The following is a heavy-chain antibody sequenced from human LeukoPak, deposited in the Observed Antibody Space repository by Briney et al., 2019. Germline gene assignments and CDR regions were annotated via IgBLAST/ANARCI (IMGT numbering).Heavy chain of an antibody. D-gene: IGHD1/OR15-1a*01. Sequence: GGSLRLSCTTSGFTFSSYWMSWVRQAPGKGLEWLGNIKEDGREKYDVDSVKGRFTISRDNAKNSLYLQMNSLRVEDTAISYCARGTRVGTHYNWFDPWGQGTLVTVSS. CDR1: GFTFSSYW. CDR3: ARGTRVGTHYNWFDP. J-gene: IGHJ5*02. V-gene: IGHV3-7*01. CDR2: IKEDGREK.